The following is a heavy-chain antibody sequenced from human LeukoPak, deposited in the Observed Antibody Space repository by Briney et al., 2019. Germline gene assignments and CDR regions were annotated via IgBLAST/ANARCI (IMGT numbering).Heavy chain of an antibody. CDR3: ATLPAGSGSYLGAFDI. CDR1: GYTFTSYG. CDR2: ISAYNGNT. D-gene: IGHD3-10*01. V-gene: IGHV1-18*01. J-gene: IGHJ3*02. Sequence: GASVKVSCKASGYTFTSYGISWVRQAPGQGLEWMGWISAYNGNTNYAQKLQGRVTMTTDTYTSTAYIELRSLRSDDTAVYYCATLPAGSGSYLGAFDIWGQGTMVTVSS.